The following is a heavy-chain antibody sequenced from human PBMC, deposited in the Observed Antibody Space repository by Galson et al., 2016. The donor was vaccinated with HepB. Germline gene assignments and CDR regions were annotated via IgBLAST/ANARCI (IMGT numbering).Heavy chain of an antibody. CDR2: ISSSSDTM. D-gene: IGHD3-16*01. CDR3: ARDDYFRLGY. CDR1: GFIFSVYN. J-gene: IGHJ4*02. Sequence: SLRLSCAASGFIFSVYNMNWARQAPGKGLGWIAWISSSSDTMHYADSVKGRFTISRDNAKNSLYLEMNSLRDKDTAVYYCARDDYFRLGYWGQGTLVTVSS. V-gene: IGHV3-48*02.